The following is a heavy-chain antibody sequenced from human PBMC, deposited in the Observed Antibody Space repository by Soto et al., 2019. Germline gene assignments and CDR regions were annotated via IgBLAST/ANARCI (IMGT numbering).Heavy chain of an antibody. J-gene: IGHJ5*02. D-gene: IGHD3-3*01. CDR3: ARHWYYDSGMLDP. CDR2: IYYSGST. CDR1: GGSISSSSYY. Sequence: QLQLQESGPGLVKPSETLSLTCTVSGGSISSSSYYWGWIRQPPGKGLEWIGSIYYSGSTYYNPSLKSRVTISVDTSKNQFSLKLSSVTAADTAVYYCARHWYYDSGMLDPWGQGTLVTVSS. V-gene: IGHV4-39*01.